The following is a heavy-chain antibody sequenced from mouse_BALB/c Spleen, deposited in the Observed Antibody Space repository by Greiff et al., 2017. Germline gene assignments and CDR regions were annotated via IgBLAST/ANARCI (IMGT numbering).Heavy chain of an antibody. D-gene: IGHD2-14*01. J-gene: IGHJ2*01. V-gene: IGHV5-12-2*01. CDR2: ISNGGGST. CDR1: GFTFSSYT. Sequence: EVKVVESGGGLVQPGGSLKLSCAASGFTFSSYTMSWVRQTPEKRLEWVAYISNGGGSTYYPDTVKGRFTISRDNAKNTLYLQMSSLKSEDTAMYYCARQERGNYFDYWGQGTTLTVSS. CDR3: ARQERGNYFDY.